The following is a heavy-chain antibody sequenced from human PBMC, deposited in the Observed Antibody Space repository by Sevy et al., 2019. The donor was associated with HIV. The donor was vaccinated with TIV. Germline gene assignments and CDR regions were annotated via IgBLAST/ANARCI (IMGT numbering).Heavy chain of an antibody. CDR2: ISGSGGST. Sequence: GGSLRLSCAASGFTFSSYAMSWVCQAPGKGLESVSAISGSGGSTYYADSVKGRFTISRDNSKNTLYLQMNSLRAEDTAVYYCAKTTAVAAKTPIYFDYWGQGTLVTVSS. CDR3: AKTTAVAAKTPIYFDY. J-gene: IGHJ4*02. CDR1: GFTFSSYA. V-gene: IGHV3-23*01. D-gene: IGHD6-19*01.